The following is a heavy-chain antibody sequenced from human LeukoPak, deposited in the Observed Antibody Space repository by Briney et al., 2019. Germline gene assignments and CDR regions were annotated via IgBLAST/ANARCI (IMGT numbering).Heavy chain of an antibody. V-gene: IGHV1-18*01. CDR3: ARDRGSGWFVY. CDR1: GYTITSYA. CDR2: ISAYNANT. J-gene: IGHJ4*02. Sequence: ASVKVSCKASGYTITSYAMNWVRQAPGQGLEWMGWISAYNANTNYAQKLQGRVTMTTDTSTSTAYMELRSLRSDDTAVYYCARDRGSGWFVYWGQGTLVTVSS. D-gene: IGHD6-19*01.